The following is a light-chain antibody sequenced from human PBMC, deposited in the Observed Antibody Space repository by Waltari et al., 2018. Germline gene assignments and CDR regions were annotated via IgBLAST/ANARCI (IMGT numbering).Light chain of an antibody. V-gene: IGLV1-44*01. CDR1: RSNIGRHD. CDR2: SNN. J-gene: IGLJ2*01. Sequence: QTVLTHPHAASGAPGQTTTITCPGGRSNIGRHDDNWYQRLPGAAPRLLIHSNNQRPSGVPDRFSASKSGTSASLAISGLQSEDEADYYCATWDDGLSGLLFGGGTTLTVL. CDR3: ATWDDGLSGLL.